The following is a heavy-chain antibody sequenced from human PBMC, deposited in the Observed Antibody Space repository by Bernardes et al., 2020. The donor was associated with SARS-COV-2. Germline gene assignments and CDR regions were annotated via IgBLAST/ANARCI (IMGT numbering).Heavy chain of an antibody. D-gene: IGHD6-19*01. CDR3: GTRAEAGNHWYFDL. CDR1: GFILSNYW. Sequence: GGSLRLSCEASGFILSNYWMNWVRQVPGKGLEWVSRIGDGATTYADSVKGRFSISRDKAKNTLHLQMDSLRVEDTAVYYCGTRAEAGNHWYFDLWGRGTLVTVSS. V-gene: IGHV3-74*01. CDR2: IGDGAT. J-gene: IGHJ2*01.